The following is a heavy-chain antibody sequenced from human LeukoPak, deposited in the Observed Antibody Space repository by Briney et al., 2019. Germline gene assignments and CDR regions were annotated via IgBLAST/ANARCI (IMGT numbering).Heavy chain of an antibody. V-gene: IGHV3-30*18. Sequence: GGSLRLSCAASGFSFSSYGIHWVRQAPGKGLEWVALISYDGSNKYYADSVRGRFTISRDNSKSTLFLQMNSPRAEDTAVYYCAKHGRSYDSSGYYPDYWGQGTPVTVSS. CDR1: GFSFSSYG. CDR2: ISYDGSNK. D-gene: IGHD3-22*01. CDR3: AKHGRSYDSSGYYPDY. J-gene: IGHJ4*02.